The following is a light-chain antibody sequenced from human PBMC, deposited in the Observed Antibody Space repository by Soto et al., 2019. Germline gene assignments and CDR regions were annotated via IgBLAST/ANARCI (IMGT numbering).Light chain of an antibody. CDR3: QQYDKWPPT. V-gene: IGKV3-20*01. CDR2: GAS. Sequence: EIVLTQSPGTLSLSPGERATLSCRASQSVSSSYLAWYQQKPGQGPRLLIYGASSRATGIPDRFSGSGSGTDFTLTISNLQSEDFAVYHCQQYDKWPPTFGQGTRLEIK. CDR1: QSVSSSY. J-gene: IGKJ5*01.